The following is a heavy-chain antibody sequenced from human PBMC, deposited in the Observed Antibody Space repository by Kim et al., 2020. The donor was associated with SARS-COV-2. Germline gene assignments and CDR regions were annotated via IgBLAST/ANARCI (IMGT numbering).Heavy chain of an antibody. CDR3: ARGSVAAAGTFDY. Sequence: YNPSLKSRVTISVDTSKNQFSLKLSSVTAADTAVYYCARGSVAAAGTFDYWGQGTLVTVSS. V-gene: IGHV4-31*02. J-gene: IGHJ4*02. D-gene: IGHD6-13*01.